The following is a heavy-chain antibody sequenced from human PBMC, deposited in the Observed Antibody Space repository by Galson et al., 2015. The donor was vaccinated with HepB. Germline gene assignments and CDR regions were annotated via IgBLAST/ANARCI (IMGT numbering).Heavy chain of an antibody. Sequence: SLRLSCAASGFTFSYYSMHWVRLAPGKGLEWVATVVHDGSDKYYADSVKGQFTISRDNSKNTLYLQMNSLRGEDTAVYYCARDGSRTYYFDYRGQGPLVTVSS. CDR2: VVHDGSDK. CDR1: GFTFSYYS. D-gene: IGHD1/OR15-1a*01. V-gene: IGHV3-30*03. J-gene: IGHJ4*02. CDR3: ARDGSRTYYFDY.